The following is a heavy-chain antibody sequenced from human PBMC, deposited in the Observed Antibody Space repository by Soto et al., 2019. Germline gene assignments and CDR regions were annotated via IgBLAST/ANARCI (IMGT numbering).Heavy chain of an antibody. CDR1: GGTFSSYA. CDR2: IIPIFGTA. J-gene: IGHJ4*02. D-gene: IGHD3-22*01. CDR3: ASWVYYYDSSGYYYQSNY. V-gene: IGHV1-69*13. Sequence: SVKVSCKASGGTFSSYAISWVRQAPGQGLEWMGGIIPIFGTANYAQKFQGRVTITADESTSTAYMELSSLRSEDTAVYYCASWVYYYDSSGYYYQSNYWGQGTLVTVSS.